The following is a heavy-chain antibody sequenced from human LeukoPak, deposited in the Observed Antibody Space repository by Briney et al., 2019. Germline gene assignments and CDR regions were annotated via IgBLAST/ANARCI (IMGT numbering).Heavy chain of an antibody. CDR1: GFTFSSYS. CDR2: ISSSSSYI. Sequence: GSLRLPCAASGFTFSSYSMNWVRQAPGKGLEWVSSISSSSSYIYYADSVKGRFTISRDNAKNSLYLQMNSLRAEDTAVYYCARDWASVAAKNNWFDPWGQGTLVTVSS. V-gene: IGHV3-21*01. D-gene: IGHD2-15*01. CDR3: ARDWASVAAKNNWFDP. J-gene: IGHJ5*02.